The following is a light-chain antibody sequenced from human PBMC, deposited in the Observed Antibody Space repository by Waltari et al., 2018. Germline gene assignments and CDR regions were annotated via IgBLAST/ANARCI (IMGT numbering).Light chain of an antibody. V-gene: IGLV2-14*03. CDR3: SSFAGSSQML. CDR1: SSDVGAYDY. Sequence: HSALTQPASVSGSPGQSITISCPGTSSDVGAYDYVSWYQQSPGKAPKLMIYDVRNRPLGVSNRFSGSKSGNTASLTVSGLQVEDEADYYCSSFAGSSQMLFGGGTKLTVL. J-gene: IGLJ2*01. CDR2: DVR.